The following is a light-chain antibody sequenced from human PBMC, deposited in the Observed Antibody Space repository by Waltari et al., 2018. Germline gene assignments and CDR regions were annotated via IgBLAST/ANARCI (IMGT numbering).Light chain of an antibody. J-gene: IGKJ1*01. V-gene: IGKV1-5*03. Sequence: DIQMTQSPSTLSASVGDRVPITCRASQSISSWLAWYQQKPGQAPKLLIYRASTLESGVPSRFSGSGSGTDFTLTISSLQPDDFATYYCQHPTWTFGQGTKVEVK. CDR1: QSISSW. CDR3: QHPTWT. CDR2: RAS.